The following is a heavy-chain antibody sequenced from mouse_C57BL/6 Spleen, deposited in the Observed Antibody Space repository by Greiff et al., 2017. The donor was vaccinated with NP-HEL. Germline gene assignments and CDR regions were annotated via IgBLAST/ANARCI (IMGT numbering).Heavy chain of an antibody. J-gene: IGHJ1*03. V-gene: IGHV1-19*01. D-gene: IGHD2-10*02. CDR1: GYTFTDYY. CDR2: INPYNGGT. CDR3: GRTPYGNYVGYFDV. Sequence: VQLQQSGPVLVKPGASVKMSCKASGYTFTDYYMNWVKQSHGKSLEWIGVINPYNGGTSYNQKFKGKATLTVDKSSSTAYMELNSLTSEDSAVYYCGRTPYGNYVGYFDVWGTGTTVTVSS.